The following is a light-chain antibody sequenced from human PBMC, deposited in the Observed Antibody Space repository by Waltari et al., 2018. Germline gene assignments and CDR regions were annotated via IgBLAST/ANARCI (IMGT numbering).Light chain of an antibody. Sequence: QSVLTQPPSTSGTPGQRVTISCSGTSSNIGRNTVNWDHHHPGMAPKLLIYSNNHRPSGVPDRFSGSKSGTSGSLAISGLQSEDEADYYCAAWDDSLDGFWVFGGGTKLTVL. CDR3: AAWDDSLDGFWV. V-gene: IGLV1-44*01. J-gene: IGLJ3*02. CDR1: SSNIGRNT. CDR2: SNN.